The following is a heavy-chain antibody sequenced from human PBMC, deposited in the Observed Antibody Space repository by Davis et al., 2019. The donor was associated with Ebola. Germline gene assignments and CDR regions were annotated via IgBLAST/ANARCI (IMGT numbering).Heavy chain of an antibody. V-gene: IGHV3-30*03. CDR1: GFTFSDYG. CDR2: ISSDTNNK. Sequence: GESLKISCAASGFTFSDYGMHWVRQSPGKGLEWVAVISSDTNNKLYADSVRGRFTISRDNSKNTLFLQVNSLRIEDTAVYYCARDPGFLRLVGDYYFDYWGHGVLVTVSS. CDR3: ARDPGFLRLVGDYYFDY. J-gene: IGHJ4*01. D-gene: IGHD3-10*01.